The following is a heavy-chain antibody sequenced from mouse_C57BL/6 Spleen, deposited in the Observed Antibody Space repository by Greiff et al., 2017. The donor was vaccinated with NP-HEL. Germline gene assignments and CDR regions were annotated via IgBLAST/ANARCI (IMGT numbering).Heavy chain of an antibody. J-gene: IGHJ1*03. CDR1: GYTFTSYW. CDR3: ARVYDYDAVWYFDV. CDR2: IHPNSGST. Sequence: QVHVKQPGAELVKPGASVKLSCKASGYTFTSYWMHWVKQRPGQGLEWIGMIHPNSGSTNYNEKFKSKATLTVDKSSSTAYMQLSSLTSEDSAVYYCARVYDYDAVWYFDVWGTGTTVTVSS. D-gene: IGHD2-4*01. V-gene: IGHV1-64*01.